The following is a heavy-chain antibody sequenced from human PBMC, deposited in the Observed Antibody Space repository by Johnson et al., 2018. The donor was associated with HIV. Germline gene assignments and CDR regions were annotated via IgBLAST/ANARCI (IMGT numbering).Heavy chain of an antibody. CDR1: GFIFSDYY. J-gene: IGHJ3*02. V-gene: IGHV3-11*01. CDR2: ISPSGTTV. Sequence: VQLVESGGDLVKPGGSMRLSCAASGFIFSDYYMTWIRQAPGKGLESMSYISPSGTTVYYAESVKGRFTISRENSENSLYLQLNSLRAEDTALYYCAKDMGYSSFGYGFDIWGQGTMVTVSS. D-gene: IGHD6-19*01. CDR3: AKDMGYSSFGYGFDI.